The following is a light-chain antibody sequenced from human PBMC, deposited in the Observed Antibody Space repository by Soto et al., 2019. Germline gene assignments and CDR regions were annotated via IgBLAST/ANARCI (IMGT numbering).Light chain of an antibody. CDR3: KQSSNMWT. CDR1: ESISNY. V-gene: IGKV1-39*01. J-gene: IGKJ1*01. Sequence: DIPMTQSPSSLSASLGDRVTVTCRASESISNYLNWYQQKPGKAPKLLIYAASSLQSGVPSRFSGSGARTYFTPTISSLHPDDFANSYCKQSSNMWTFGQGTKVEIK. CDR2: AAS.